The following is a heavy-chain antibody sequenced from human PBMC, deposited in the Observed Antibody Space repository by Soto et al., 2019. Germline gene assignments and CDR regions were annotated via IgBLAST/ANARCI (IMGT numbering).Heavy chain of an antibody. CDR3: ARAGSSWSSYYYYGMAV. V-gene: IGHV1-2*04. Sequence: ASVKVSCKASGYTFTGYYMHWVRQAPGQGLEWMGWINPNSGGTNYAQKFQGWVTMTRDTSISTAYMELSRLRSDDTAVYYCARAGSSWSSYYYYGMAVWGQGTTATVSS. D-gene: IGHD6-13*01. CDR1: GYTFTGYY. J-gene: IGHJ6*02. CDR2: INPNSGGT.